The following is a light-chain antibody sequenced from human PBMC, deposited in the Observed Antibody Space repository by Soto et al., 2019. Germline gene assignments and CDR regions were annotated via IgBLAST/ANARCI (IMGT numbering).Light chain of an antibody. CDR2: WAS. CDR3: QQYYSTLIS. Sequence: DIALTQSPDSLSLSLGERATINCKSSQSVFYNSYNRSYLAWYQVKPGRPPKLLFSWASTRESGVPDRFSGSGSGTDFTLTISSLQAEDVAVYYCQQYYSTLISFGQGTRLEIK. CDR1: QSVFYNSYNRSY. V-gene: IGKV4-1*01. J-gene: IGKJ5*01.